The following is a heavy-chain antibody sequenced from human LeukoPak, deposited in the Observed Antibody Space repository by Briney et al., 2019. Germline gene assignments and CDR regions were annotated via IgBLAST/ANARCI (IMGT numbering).Heavy chain of an antibody. J-gene: IGHJ3*02. CDR1: GYTFTGYY. CDR2: INPNSGGT. Sequence: ASVKVSCKASGYTFTGYYMHWVRQAPGQGLGWMGWINPNSGGTNYAQKFQGRVTMTRDTSISTAYMELSRLRSDDTAVYYCARGRSLVVRGVTGLDAFDIWGQGTMVTVSS. CDR3: ARGRSLVVRGVTGLDAFDI. D-gene: IGHD3-10*01. V-gene: IGHV1-2*02.